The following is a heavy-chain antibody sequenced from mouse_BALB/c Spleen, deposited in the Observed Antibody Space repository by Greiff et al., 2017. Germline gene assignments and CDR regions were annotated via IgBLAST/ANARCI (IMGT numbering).Heavy chain of an antibody. J-gene: IGHJ2*01. V-gene: IGHV5-17*02. Sequence: EVKLVESGGGLVQPGGSRKLSCAASGFTFSSFGMHWVRQAPEKGLEWVAYISSDSSTTYYTDTVKGRVTIFRDDPKNTLFLQMTSLRSEDTAMYYCARSIYYDHDYFDYWGQGTTLTVSS. CDR3: ARSIYYDHDYFDY. D-gene: IGHD2-4*01. CDR1: GFTFSSFG. CDR2: ISSDSSTT.